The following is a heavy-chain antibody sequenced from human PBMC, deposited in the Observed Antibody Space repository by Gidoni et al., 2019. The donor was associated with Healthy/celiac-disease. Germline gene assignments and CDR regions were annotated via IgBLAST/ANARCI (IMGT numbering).Heavy chain of an antibody. Sequence: QVQLVQSGAEVKKPGASVKVSCKASGYTFTGYYMPWVRQAPGQGLEWMGWINPNSGGTNYAQKFQGRVTMTRDTSISTAYMELSRLRSDDTAVYYCARGSIVVVPAAMEAYWGQGTLVTVSS. V-gene: IGHV1-2*02. CDR2: INPNSGGT. CDR1: GYTFTGYY. D-gene: IGHD2-2*01. J-gene: IGHJ4*02. CDR3: ARGSIVVVPAAMEAY.